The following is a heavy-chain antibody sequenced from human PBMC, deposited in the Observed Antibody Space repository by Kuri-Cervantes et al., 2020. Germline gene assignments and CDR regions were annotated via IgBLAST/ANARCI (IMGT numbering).Heavy chain of an antibody. V-gene: IGHV4-59*12. J-gene: IGHJ6*03. CDR3: ARDGAVISSYYYHFYMDV. D-gene: IGHD3-22*01. CDR1: GSSISGYH. CDR2: IHYSGTT. Sequence: SETLSLTCTVSGSSISGYHWSWIRQPPGKGLEWIGYIHYSGTTDYNPSLKSRVTISVDKSKNQFSLKLSSVTAADTAVYYCARDGAVISSYYYHFYMDVWGKGTTVTVSS.